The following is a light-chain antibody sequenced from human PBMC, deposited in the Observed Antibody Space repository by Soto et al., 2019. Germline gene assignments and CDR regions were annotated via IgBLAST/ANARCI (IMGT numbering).Light chain of an antibody. Sequence: EIVLTQSPGTLSLSPGERATLSCRASQSVSSSYLAWYQQKPGQAPRILIYGASSRATGIPDRFSGSGSGTDFTLTISRLEPEDFAVYYCQQYGSSPTLGQGTRLEIK. J-gene: IGKJ5*01. CDR1: QSVSSSY. CDR3: QQYGSSPT. CDR2: GAS. V-gene: IGKV3-20*01.